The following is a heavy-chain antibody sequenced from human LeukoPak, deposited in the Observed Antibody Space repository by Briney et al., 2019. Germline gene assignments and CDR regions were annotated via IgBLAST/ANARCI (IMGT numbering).Heavy chain of an antibody. CDR1: GFAFGRYT. CDR2: TSYDGRNR. CDR3: ARSNGYFDY. D-gene: IGHD2-8*01. Sequence: GRSLRLSCAASGFAFGRYTMHWVRQAPGKGLEWVAVTSYDGRNRSYADSVKGRFTISRDNSNNTLYLQMNSLRTEDTAMYYCARSNGYFDYWGQGTLVTVSS. J-gene: IGHJ4*02. V-gene: IGHV3-30*04.